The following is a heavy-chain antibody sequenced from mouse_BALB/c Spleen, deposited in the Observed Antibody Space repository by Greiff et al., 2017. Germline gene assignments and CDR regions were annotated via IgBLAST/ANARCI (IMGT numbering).Heavy chain of an antibody. CDR3: ARDREGPTGAY. V-gene: IGHV2-9*02. CDR2: IWAGGST. CDR1: GFSLTSYG. Sequence: VKLVESGPGLVAPSQSLSITCTVSGFSLTSYGVHWVRQPPGKGLEWLGVIWAGGSTNYNSALMSRLSISKDNSKSQVFLKMNSLQTDDTAMYYCARDREGPTGAYWGQGTLVTVSA. J-gene: IGHJ3*01.